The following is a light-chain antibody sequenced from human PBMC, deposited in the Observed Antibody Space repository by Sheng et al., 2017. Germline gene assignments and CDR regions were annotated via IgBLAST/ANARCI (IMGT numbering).Light chain of an antibody. CDR3: MQARHTPYS. V-gene: IGKV2-28*01. CDR1: QSLVYRDGIQL. CDR2: LGS. Sequence: EIVMTQSPLSLPVTPGEPASISCRSSQSLVYRDGIQLFELVFAEARAVSTAPDLLGSSRASGVPERFSGSASGTDFTLKISRVEAEDVGFITCMQARHTPYSFGQGTKLEIK. J-gene: IGKJ2*03.